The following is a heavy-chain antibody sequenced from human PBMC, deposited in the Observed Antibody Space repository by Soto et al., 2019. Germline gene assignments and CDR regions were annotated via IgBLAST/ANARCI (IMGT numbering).Heavy chain of an antibody. CDR2: IYYSGST. V-gene: IGHV4-59*01. D-gene: IGHD1-26*01. CDR3: ARDGKGGHYYYYMDV. J-gene: IGHJ6*03. CDR1: GGSISSYY. Sequence: SETLSLTCTVSGGSISSYYWSWIRQPPGKGLEWIGYIYYSGSTNYNPSLKSRVTISVDTSKNQFSLKLSSVTAADTAVYYCARDGKGGHYYYYMDVWGKGTTVTVSS.